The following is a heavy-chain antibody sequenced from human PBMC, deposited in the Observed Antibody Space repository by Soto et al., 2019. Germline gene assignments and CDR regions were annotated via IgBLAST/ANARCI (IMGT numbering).Heavy chain of an antibody. J-gene: IGHJ6*03. V-gene: IGHV3-21*01. CDR2: ISSSSSYI. CDR3: ARASATVTTYYYYYMDV. Sequence: GGSLRLSCAASGFTFSSYSMNWVRQAPGKGLEWVSSISSSSSYIYYADSAKGRFTISRDNAKNSLYLQMNSLRAEDTAVYYCARASATVTTYYYYYMDVWGKGTTVTVSS. D-gene: IGHD4-17*01. CDR1: GFTFSSYS.